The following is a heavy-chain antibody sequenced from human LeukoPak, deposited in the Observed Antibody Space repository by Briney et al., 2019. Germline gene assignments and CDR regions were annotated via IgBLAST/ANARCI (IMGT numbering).Heavy chain of an antibody. Sequence: WASVEVSCKASGGTFSSYAISWVRQAPGQGLEWMGGIIPIFGTANYAQKFQGRVTITADESTSTAYMELSSLRSEDTAVYYCARVTGVVGAQYYFDYWGQGTLVTVSS. CDR3: ARVTGVVGAQYYFDY. V-gene: IGHV1-69*13. D-gene: IGHD1-26*01. CDR2: IIPIFGTA. CDR1: GGTFSSYA. J-gene: IGHJ4*02.